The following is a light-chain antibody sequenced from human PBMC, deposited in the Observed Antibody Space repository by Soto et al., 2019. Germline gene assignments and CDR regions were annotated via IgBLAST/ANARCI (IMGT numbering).Light chain of an antibody. Sequence: DIQMTQPPSTLSASVGDRVTITCRASQSISSWLAWYQQKPGKAPKLLIYKASSLESVVPSRFSGSGSGTEFTLTISNLQPDEFATYYCQQDTSYSPYCFGQGTKLVIK. J-gene: IGKJ2*03. V-gene: IGKV1-5*03. CDR1: QSISSW. CDR2: KAS. CDR3: QQDTSYSPYC.